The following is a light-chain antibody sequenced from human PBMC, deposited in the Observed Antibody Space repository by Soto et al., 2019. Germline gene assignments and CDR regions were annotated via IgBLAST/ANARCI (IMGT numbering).Light chain of an antibody. J-gene: IGLJ2*01. CDR1: SSNIGNNY. CDR2: RNN. CDR3: AAWDDTLRGHYV. V-gene: IGLV1-47*01. Sequence: QFVLTQPPSASGTPGQWVTIPCSGSSSNIGNNYVYWYQQLPGTTPKLLIYRNNQRPSGVPARFSGSKSGTSASLAISGLRSEDEADYYCAAWDDTLRGHYVFGGGTKLTVL.